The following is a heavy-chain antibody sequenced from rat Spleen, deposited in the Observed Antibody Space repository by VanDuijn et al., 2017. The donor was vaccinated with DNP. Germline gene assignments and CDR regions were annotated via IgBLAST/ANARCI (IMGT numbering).Heavy chain of an antibody. Sequence: EVQLVESGGGLVQPGRSLELSCAASGFTFSNYGMAWVRQAPTKGLEWVASISNGGSKTYYRDSVKGRFTISRDNARSALYLQMNSLRSEDTATYYCASHDYSYWGQGVMVTVSS. CDR2: ISNGGSKT. CDR3: ASHDYSY. D-gene: IGHD1-1*01. CDR1: GFTFSNYG. V-gene: IGHV5S13*01. J-gene: IGHJ2*01.